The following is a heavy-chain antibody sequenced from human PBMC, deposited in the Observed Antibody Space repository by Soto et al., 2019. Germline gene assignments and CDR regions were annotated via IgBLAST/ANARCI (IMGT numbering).Heavy chain of an antibody. D-gene: IGHD4-4*01. CDR1: GYTFTSYY. V-gene: IGHV1-46*01. J-gene: IGHJ6*02. CDR3: ARDGSTVTTSYYYYGMDV. Sequence: ASVKVSCKASGYTFTSYYMHCVRQAPGQVLEWMGIINPSGGSTSYAQKFQGRVTMTRDTSTSTVYMELSSLRSEDTAVYYCARDGSTVTTSYYYYGMDVWGQGTTVTVSS. CDR2: INPSGGST.